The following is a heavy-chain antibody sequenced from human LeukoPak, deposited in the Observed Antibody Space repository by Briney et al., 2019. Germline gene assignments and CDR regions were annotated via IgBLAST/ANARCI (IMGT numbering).Heavy chain of an antibody. D-gene: IGHD3-22*01. V-gene: IGHV3-30-3*01. CDR3: AKDRTLYYYDSRGAFDI. J-gene: IGHJ3*02. CDR1: GFTFSSYA. CDR2: ISYDGSNK. Sequence: GRSLRLSCAASGFTFSSYAMHWVRQAPGKGLEWVAVISYDGSNKYYADSVKGRFTISRGNSKNTLYLQMNSLRAEDTAVYYCAKDRTLYYYDSRGAFDIWGQGTMVTVSS.